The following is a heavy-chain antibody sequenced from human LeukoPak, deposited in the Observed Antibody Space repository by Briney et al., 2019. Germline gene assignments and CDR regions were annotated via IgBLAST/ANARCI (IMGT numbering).Heavy chain of an antibody. CDR3: ARSSGSYFDRDPPLDY. CDR2: ISAYNGNR. CDR1: GYTFTSDG. J-gene: IGHJ4*02. V-gene: IGHV1-18*01. D-gene: IGHD1-26*01. Sequence: ASVKVSCKASGYTFTSDGISWVRQAPGQGLEWMGWISAYNGNRNYAQKVEGRVTMTTDTSTNTAYMELRGLRSDDTAVYYCARSSGSYFDRDPPLDYWGQGTLVTVSS.